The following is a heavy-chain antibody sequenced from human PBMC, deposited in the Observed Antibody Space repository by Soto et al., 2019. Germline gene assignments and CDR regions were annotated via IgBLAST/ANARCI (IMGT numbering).Heavy chain of an antibody. CDR2: IDPSDSYT. J-gene: IGHJ5*02. CDR1: GYSFTSYW. D-gene: IGHD5-18*01. CDR3: AGHDGGYSYGLVWFDP. V-gene: IGHV5-10-1*01. Sequence: GESLNISCKGSGYSFTSYWISWVRQMPGKGLEWMGRIDPSDSYTNYSPSFQGHVTISADKSISTAYLQWSSLKAADTAMYYCAGHDGGYSYGLVWFDPWGQGTLVTVSS.